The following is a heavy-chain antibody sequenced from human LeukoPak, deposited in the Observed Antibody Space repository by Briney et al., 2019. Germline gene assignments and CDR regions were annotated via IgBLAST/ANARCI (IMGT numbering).Heavy chain of an antibody. CDR2: IYYSGST. CDR3: ARLGSIVWFGEVAWFDP. CDR1: GGSISSSNYY. V-gene: IGHV4-39*01. J-gene: IGHJ5*02. D-gene: IGHD3-10*01. Sequence: SETLSLTCTVSGGSISSSNYYWGWIRQPPGKRLEWIGSIYYSGSTYYNPSLKSRVTISVNTSESQFSLKLTSVTAADTAVYYCARLGSIVWFGEVAWFDPWGQGTLVTVSS.